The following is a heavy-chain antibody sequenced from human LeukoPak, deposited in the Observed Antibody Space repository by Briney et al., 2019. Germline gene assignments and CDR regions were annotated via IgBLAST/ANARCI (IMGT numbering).Heavy chain of an antibody. Sequence: ASVKVSCKASGYAFTSYGISWVRQAPGQGLEWMGWISAYNGNTNYAQKLQGRVTMTTDTSTSTAYMELRSLRSDDTAVYYCARDVVVVPAAIFGLSNYYYYYGMDVWGQGTTVTVSS. V-gene: IGHV1-18*01. CDR3: ARDVVVVPAAIFGLSNYYYYYGMDV. CDR1: GYAFTSYG. D-gene: IGHD2-2*01. J-gene: IGHJ6*02. CDR2: ISAYNGNT.